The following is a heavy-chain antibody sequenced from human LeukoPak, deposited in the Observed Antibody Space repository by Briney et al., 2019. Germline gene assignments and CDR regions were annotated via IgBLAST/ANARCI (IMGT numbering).Heavy chain of an antibody. D-gene: IGHD6-13*01. CDR3: ARGHSSSSGIDY. CDR1: GYTFTSYD. V-gene: IGHV1-8*01. J-gene: IGHJ4*02. Sequence: ASVKVSCKASGYTFTSYDINWVRQATGQGLEWMGWMNPNSGNTGYAQKFQGRVTITRNTSISTAYMELSSLRSEDTAVYYCARGHSSSSGIDYWGQGTLVTVSS. CDR2: MNPNSGNT.